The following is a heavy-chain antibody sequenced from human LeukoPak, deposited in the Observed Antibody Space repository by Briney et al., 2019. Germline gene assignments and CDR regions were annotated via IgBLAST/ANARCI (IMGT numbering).Heavy chain of an antibody. CDR2: IKQDGSEK. CDR3: ARVGARGDYFDY. V-gene: IGHV3-7*03. CDR1: GFTFSSYW. D-gene: IGHD1-26*01. Sequence: GGSLRLSCVVSGFTFSSYWMSWVRQAPGKGLEWVANIKQDGSEKYYVDSVKDRFTISRDNAKNSLYLQMNSLRADDTALYYCARVGARGDYFDYWGQGTLVTVSS. J-gene: IGHJ4*02.